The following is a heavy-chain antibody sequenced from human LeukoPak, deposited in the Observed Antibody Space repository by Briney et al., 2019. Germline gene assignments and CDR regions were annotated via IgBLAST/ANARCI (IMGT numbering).Heavy chain of an antibody. CDR1: GGTFSSHA. J-gene: IGHJ4*02. CDR3: ARPRTYYDSWSGYPPFDY. CDR2: IIPWSSTT. Sequence: ASVKVSCKASGGTFSSHAINWVRQAPGQGLEWMGGIIPWSSTTKYAQKFQGRVTITADESTSTAFMELSSLRSEDTAVYYCARPRTYYDSWSGYPPFDYWGQGTLVTVSS. D-gene: IGHD3-3*01. V-gene: IGHV1-69*13.